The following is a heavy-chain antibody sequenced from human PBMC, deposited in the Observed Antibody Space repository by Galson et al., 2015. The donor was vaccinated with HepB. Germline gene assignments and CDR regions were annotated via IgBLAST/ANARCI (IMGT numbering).Heavy chain of an antibody. J-gene: IGHJ4*02. CDR2: INHSGST. CDR3: ARVWRTPFDY. V-gene: IGHV4-34*01. Sequence: LSLTCAVYGGSFSSYYWSWIRQPPGKGLEWIGEINHSGSTNYNPSLKSRVTISVDTSKNQFSLKLSSVTAADTAVYYCARVWRTPFDYWGQGTLVTVSS. CDR1: GGSFSSYY. D-gene: IGHD3-3*01.